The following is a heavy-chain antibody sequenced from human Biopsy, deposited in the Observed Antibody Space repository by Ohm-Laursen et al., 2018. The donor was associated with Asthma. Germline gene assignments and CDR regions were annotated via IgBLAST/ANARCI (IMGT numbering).Heavy chain of an antibody. CDR1: GFTFSTYG. J-gene: IGHJ4*02. CDR3: ARFVQAEEGVF. D-gene: IGHD2-15*01. V-gene: IGHV3-30*03. CDR2: IAWDGINS. Sequence: SLRLSCAASGFTFSTYGMHWVRQAPGKGLEWVAYIAWDGINSYYADSVKGRFTISRDNSRNTLYLQKNSLRAEDTAVYFCARFVQAEEGVFWGRGTRVTVSS.